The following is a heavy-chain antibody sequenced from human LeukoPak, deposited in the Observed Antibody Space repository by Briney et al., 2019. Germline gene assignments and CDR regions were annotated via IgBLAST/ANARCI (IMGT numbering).Heavy chain of an antibody. Sequence: KASETLSLTCTVSGYFIRSGYYWGWIRQPPGKGLEWIGSIYHTGNTYYNPSLKSRVTISVDTSKNQFSLKLSSVTAADTAVYYCARGRSSMVRGYYYYYMDVWGKGTTVTISS. J-gene: IGHJ6*03. V-gene: IGHV4-38-2*02. D-gene: IGHD3-10*01. CDR3: ARGRSSMVRGYYYYYMDV. CDR1: GYFIRSGYY. CDR2: IYHTGNT.